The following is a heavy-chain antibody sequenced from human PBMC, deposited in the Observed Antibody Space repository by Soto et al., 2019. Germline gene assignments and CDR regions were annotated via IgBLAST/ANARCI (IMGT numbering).Heavy chain of an antibody. V-gene: IGHV1-2*02. CDR3: ARAKYYYDSSGYSSPDY. CDR1: GYTFTGYY. CDR2: INPNSGGT. Sequence: VASVKVSCKASGYTFTGYYMHWVRQAPGQGLEWMGWINPNSGGTNYAQKLQGRVTMTRDTSISTAYMELSRLRSDDTAVYYCARAKYYYDSSGYSSPDYWGQGTLVTVSS. D-gene: IGHD3-22*01. J-gene: IGHJ4*02.